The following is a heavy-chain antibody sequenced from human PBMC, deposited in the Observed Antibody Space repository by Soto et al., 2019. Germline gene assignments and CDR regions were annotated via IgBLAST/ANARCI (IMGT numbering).Heavy chain of an antibody. D-gene: IGHD3-10*01. CDR2: IYWDGDK. J-gene: IGHJ4*02. CDR1: GFSLSTTEVG. CDR3: AHTTYGSGTYHEREPDY. V-gene: IGHV2-5*02. Sequence: QITLKESGPTLVKPTQTLTLTCTSSGFSLSTTEVGVGWIRQPPGKALEWLAVIYWDGDKRYIPSLKSRLTITEDTSKNQVVLTMTIMDPVDTATYYCAHTTYGSGTYHEREPDYWGQGTLVTVSS.